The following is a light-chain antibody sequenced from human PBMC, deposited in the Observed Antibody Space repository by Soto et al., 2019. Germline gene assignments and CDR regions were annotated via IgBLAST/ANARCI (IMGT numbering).Light chain of an antibody. CDR3: QQYGSSRT. J-gene: IGKJ1*01. CDR1: QSVSSSY. V-gene: IGKV3-20*01. CDR2: GAS. Sequence: EIMLKQSPGTLSLTPGERATLSCRASQSVSSSYLAWYQQKPGQAPRLLIYGASSRATGIPDRFSGSGSGTDFTLTISRLEPEDFAVYYCQQYGSSRTFGQGTKVDIK.